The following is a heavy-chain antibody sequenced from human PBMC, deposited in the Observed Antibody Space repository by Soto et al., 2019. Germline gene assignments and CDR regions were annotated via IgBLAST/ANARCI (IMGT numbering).Heavy chain of an antibody. J-gene: IGHJ4*02. Sequence: WTWIRQHPGKGLEWIGYISYSGTTSYNPSLKSRLTISIDTQNQFSLKLSSVTAADTATYYCARQFYGGDCLPPLNLGQGTLVTVSS. CDR2: ISYSGTT. V-gene: IGHV4-31*02. CDR3: ARQFYGGDCLPPLN. D-gene: IGHD2-21*02.